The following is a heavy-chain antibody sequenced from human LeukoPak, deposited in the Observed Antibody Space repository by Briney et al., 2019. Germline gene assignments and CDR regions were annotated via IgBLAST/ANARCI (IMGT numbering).Heavy chain of an antibody. Sequence: PGGSLRLSCAASGFTFSSYEMNWVRQAPGKGLEWVSYISSSGSTIYYADSVKGRFTISRDNAKNSLYLQMNSLRAEDTAVYYCARDIQPVAGSSSNFHYWGQGTLVTVCS. CDR1: GFTFSSYE. D-gene: IGHD6-19*01. J-gene: IGHJ4*02. CDR3: ARDIQPVAGSSSNFHY. CDR2: ISSSGSTI. V-gene: IGHV3-48*03.